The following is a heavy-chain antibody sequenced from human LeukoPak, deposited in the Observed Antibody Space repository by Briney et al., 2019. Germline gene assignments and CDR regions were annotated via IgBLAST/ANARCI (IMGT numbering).Heavy chain of an antibody. V-gene: IGHV1-18*01. CDR2: ISAYNGNT. Sequence: GGSVKVSCKASGYTFTSYVFSWVRQAPGQGLEWMGWISAYNGNTNYAQKFQGRVTMTTDTSTSTVYMELRSLRSDDTAVYYCASAREPVECDYWGQGTLVTVSS. D-gene: IGHD1-14*01. J-gene: IGHJ4*02. CDR1: GYTFTSYV. CDR3: ASAREPVECDY.